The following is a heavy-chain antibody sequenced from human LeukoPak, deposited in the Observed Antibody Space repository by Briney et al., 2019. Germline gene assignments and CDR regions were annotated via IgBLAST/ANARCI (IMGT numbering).Heavy chain of an antibody. CDR2: IYTSGST. CDR1: GASISNHY. CDR3: AADHYYDSGLSDY. Sequence: KPSETLSLTCTVSGASISNHYWSWIRQPPGKGLEWIGRIYTSGSTNYNPSLRSRVTMSVDTSKNQFSLKLSSVTAADTAVYYCAADHYYDSGLSDYWGQGTLVTVSS. V-gene: IGHV4-4*07. J-gene: IGHJ4*02. D-gene: IGHD3-22*01.